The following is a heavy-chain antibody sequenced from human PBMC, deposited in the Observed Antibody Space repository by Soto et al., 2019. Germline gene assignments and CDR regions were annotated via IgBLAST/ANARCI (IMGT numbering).Heavy chain of an antibody. CDR1: GFTFSSYE. J-gene: IGHJ3*02. CDR3: ARDVRLAAAYAFDI. Sequence: VQLVESGGGLVQPGGSLRLSCAASGFTFSSYEMNWVRQAPGKGLEWVSYISSSGSTIYYADSVKGRFTIARDNAKNSLYLQMNSLRAEDTAVYYCARDVRLAAAYAFDIWGQGTMVTVSS. CDR2: ISSSGSTI. V-gene: IGHV3-48*03. D-gene: IGHD6-13*01.